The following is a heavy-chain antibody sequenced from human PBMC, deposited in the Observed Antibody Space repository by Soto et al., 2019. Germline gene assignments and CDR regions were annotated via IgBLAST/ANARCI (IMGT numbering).Heavy chain of an antibody. J-gene: IGHJ3*02. V-gene: IGHV1-18*01. Sequence: QVQLVQSGAEVKKPGASVKVSCKASGYTFTSYGISWVRQAPGQGLEWMGWISAYNGNTNYAQKLPGRVTMTTDKYTSTAYMALRSLRSDDTALYYCARASIAAELVGSYDAFAIWGQGTMVTVSS. CDR3: ARASIAAELVGSYDAFAI. D-gene: IGHD6-13*01. CDR2: ISAYNGNT. CDR1: GYTFTSYG.